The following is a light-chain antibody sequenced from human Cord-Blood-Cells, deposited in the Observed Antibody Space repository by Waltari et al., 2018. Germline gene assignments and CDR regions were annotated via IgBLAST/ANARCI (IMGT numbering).Light chain of an antibody. Sequence: DLQVTQSPSSLSASVGDRVTITCRASQSISSYLNWYQQKPGKAPKLLIYAASSLQSGVPSRFSGSGSGTDFTLTISSLQPEDFATYYCQQSYSTPATFGQGTKVEIK. V-gene: IGKV1-39*01. CDR2: AAS. CDR1: QSISSY. CDR3: QQSYSTPAT. J-gene: IGKJ1*01.